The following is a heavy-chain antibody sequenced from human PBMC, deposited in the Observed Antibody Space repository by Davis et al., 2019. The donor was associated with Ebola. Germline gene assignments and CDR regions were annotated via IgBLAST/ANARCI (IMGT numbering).Heavy chain of an antibody. CDR2: ISAYNGNT. J-gene: IGHJ4*02. D-gene: IGHD2-2*01. Sequence: AASVKVSCKASGYTFTSYGISWVRQAPGQGLEWMGWISAYNGNTNYAQKLQGRVTMTTDTSTSTAYMELRSLRSDDTAVYYCTRHCSSTSCRNFDYWGQGTLVTVSS. CDR3: TRHCSSTSCRNFDY. CDR1: GYTFTSYG. V-gene: IGHV1-18*01.